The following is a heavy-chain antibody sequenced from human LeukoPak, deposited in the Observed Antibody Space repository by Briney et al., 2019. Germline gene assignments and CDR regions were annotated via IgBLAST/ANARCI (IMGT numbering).Heavy chain of an antibody. D-gene: IGHD3-16*02. CDR2: IYWDDDK. Sequence: SGPTLVNPTQTLTLTCTFSGFSLSTTGVGVGWIRQPPGKALEWLALIYWDDDKRYSPSLKSRLTITKDISTNQVLLTMTNMDPVDTATYYCAHSFGVGDYVWGSYRPARPLDPWGQGTLVTVSS. CDR1: GFSLSTTGVG. CDR3: AHSFGVGDYVWGSYRPARPLDP. V-gene: IGHV2-5*02. J-gene: IGHJ5*02.